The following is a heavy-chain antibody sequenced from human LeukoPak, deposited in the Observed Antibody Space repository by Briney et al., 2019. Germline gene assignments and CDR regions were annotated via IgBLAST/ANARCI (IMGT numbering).Heavy chain of an antibody. CDR3: ARDGAEWELPTYYFDY. CDR1: GFTFSSYW. D-gene: IGHD1-26*01. Sequence: PGGSLRLSCAASGFTFSSYWMSRVRQAPGKGLEWVANIKQDGSEKYYVDSVKGRFTISRDNAKNSLYLQMNSLRAEDTAVYYCARDGAEWELPTYYFDYWGQGTLVTVSS. J-gene: IGHJ4*02. CDR2: IKQDGSEK. V-gene: IGHV3-7*01.